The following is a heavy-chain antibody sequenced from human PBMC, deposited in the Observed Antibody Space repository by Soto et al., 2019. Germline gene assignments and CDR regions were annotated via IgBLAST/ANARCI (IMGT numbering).Heavy chain of an antibody. CDR3: ARDIYEGITMVRGPFDY. D-gene: IGHD3-10*01. Sequence: ASVKVSCKASGYTFTGYYMHWVRQAPGQGLEWMGWINPNSGGTNYAQKFQGRVTMTRDTSISTAYMELSRLRSDDTAVYYCARDIYEGITMVRGPFDYWGQGTLVT. CDR2: INPNSGGT. J-gene: IGHJ4*02. CDR1: GYTFTGYY. V-gene: IGHV1-2*02.